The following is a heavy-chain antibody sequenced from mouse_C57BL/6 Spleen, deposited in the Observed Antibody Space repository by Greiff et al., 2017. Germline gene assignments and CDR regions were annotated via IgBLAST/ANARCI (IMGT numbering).Heavy chain of an antibody. CDR1: GYTFTSYW. CDR2: IHPSDSDT. V-gene: IGHV1-74*01. J-gene: IGHJ1*03. CDR3: AIGYYGSSYGYFDV. D-gene: IGHD1-1*01. Sequence: QVQLKQPGAELVKPGASVKVSCKASGYTFTSYWMHWVKQRPGQGLEWIGRIHPSDSDTNYNQKFKGKATLTVDKSSSTAYMQLSSLTSEDSAVYYCAIGYYGSSYGYFDVWGTGTTVTVSS.